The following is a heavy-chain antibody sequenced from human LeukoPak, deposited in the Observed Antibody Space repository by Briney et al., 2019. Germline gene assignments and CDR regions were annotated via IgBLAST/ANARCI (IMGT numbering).Heavy chain of an antibody. Sequence: PGGSLRLSCAASGFTFSSYSMNWVRQAPGKGLEWVSSISSSSSYIYYADSVKGRFTISRDNAKNSLYLQMNGLRAEDTAVYYCARDHDLSMDVWGQGTTVTVSS. D-gene: IGHD3-3*01. V-gene: IGHV3-21*01. J-gene: IGHJ6*02. CDR2: ISSSSSYI. CDR3: ARDHDLSMDV. CDR1: GFTFSSYS.